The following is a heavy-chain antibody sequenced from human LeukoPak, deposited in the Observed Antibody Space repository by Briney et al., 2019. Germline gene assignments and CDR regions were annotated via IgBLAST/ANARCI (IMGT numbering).Heavy chain of an antibody. CDR1: GYTFTGYY. J-gene: IGHJ3*02. D-gene: IGHD3-10*01. CDR2: INPNSGGT. Sequence: ASVKVSCKASGYTFTGYYMHWVRQAPGQGLEWMGWINPNSGGTNYAQKFQGRVTMTRDTSISTAYMELSRLRPDDTAVYYCARAGRYGSGAGAFDIWGQGTMVTVSS. CDR3: ARAGRYGSGAGAFDI. V-gene: IGHV1-2*02.